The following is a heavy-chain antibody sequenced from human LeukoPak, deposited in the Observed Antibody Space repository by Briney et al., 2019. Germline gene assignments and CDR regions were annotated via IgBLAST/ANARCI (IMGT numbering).Heavy chain of an antibody. D-gene: IGHD5-24*01. CDR1: GFTFNSYW. J-gene: IGHJ4*02. CDR2: INQDGSEK. CDR3: ARRGGYNTSYFEY. V-gene: IGHV3-7*01. Sequence: GGSLRLSCAASGFTFNSYWMSWVRQAPGKGLEWVANINQDGSEKYYVDSVKGRFTISRDNAKNSLYLQMNSLRGEDTAMYYCARRGGYNTSYFEYWGQGTLVTVSS.